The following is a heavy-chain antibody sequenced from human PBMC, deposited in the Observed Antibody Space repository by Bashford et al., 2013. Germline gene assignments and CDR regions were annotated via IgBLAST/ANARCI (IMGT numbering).Heavy chain of an antibody. CDR2: ISAYNGNT. D-gene: IGHD3-3*01. CDR1: GYVFIGYY. CDR3: ASSLTGDYDFWSGYSSLGFDY. J-gene: IGHJ4*02. V-gene: IGHV1-18*04. Sequence: ASVKVSCRASGYVFIGYYMHWVRQAPGQGLEWMGWISAYNGNTNYAQKLQGRVTMTTDTSTSTAYMELRSLRSDDTAVYYCASSLTGDYDFWSGYSSLGFDYWGQGTLVTVSS.